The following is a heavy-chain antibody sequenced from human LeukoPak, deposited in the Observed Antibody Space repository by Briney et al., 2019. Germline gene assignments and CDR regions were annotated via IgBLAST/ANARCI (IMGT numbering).Heavy chain of an antibody. J-gene: IGHJ4*02. CDR2: IYYSGST. Sequence: SETLSLTCTVSGGSISSYYWSWIRQPPGKGLEWIGYIYYSGSTNYNPSLKSRVTISVDTSKNQFSLKLSSVTAADTAVYYCASSDYGSVLFDYWGQGTLVTVSS. CDR1: GGSISSYY. V-gene: IGHV4-59*01. CDR3: ASSDYGSVLFDY. D-gene: IGHD3-10*01.